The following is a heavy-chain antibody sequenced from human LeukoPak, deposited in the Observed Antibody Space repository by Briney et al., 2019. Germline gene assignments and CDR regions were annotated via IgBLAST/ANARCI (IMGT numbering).Heavy chain of an antibody. J-gene: IGHJ4*02. V-gene: IGHV3-30-3*01. CDR2: ISYDGSNK. D-gene: IGHD4-23*01. CDR3: ARDRTTVVLLDY. CDR1: GFTFSSYA. Sequence: HPGRSLRLSCAASGFTFSSYAMHWVRQAPGKGLEWVAVISYDGSNKYYADSVKGRFTISRDNSKNTLYLQMNSLRAEDTAVYYCARDRTTVVLLDYWGQGTLVTVSS.